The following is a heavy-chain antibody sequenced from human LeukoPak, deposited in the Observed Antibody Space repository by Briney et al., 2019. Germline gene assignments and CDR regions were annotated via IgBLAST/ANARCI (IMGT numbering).Heavy chain of an antibody. D-gene: IGHD2-15*01. CDR1: GYTFTSYA. CDR3: ARDREGSYCSGGSCLDDAFDI. Sequence: ASVKVSCKASGYTFTSYAMNWVRQAPGKGLEWMGWINTNTGNPTYAQGFTGRFVFSLDTSVSTAYLQISSLKAEDTAVYYCARDREGSYCSGGSCLDDAFDIWGQGTMVTVSS. J-gene: IGHJ3*02. V-gene: IGHV7-4-1*02. CDR2: INTNTGNP.